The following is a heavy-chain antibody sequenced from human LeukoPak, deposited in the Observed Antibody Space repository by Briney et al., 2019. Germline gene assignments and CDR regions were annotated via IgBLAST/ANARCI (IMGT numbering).Heavy chain of an antibody. CDR2: LYAGGPT. D-gene: IGHD1-26*01. CDR1: GVSISTYY. J-gene: IGHJ4*02. V-gene: IGHV4-4*07. Sequence: SETLSLTCTVSGVSISTYYWRWFRQPAGKGLEWIGRLYAGGPTNYNPSLKSRVTMSVDTSKNQLSLNVNSVTVADTAVYFCARHTRMWGYFDYWGQGTLGAVSS. CDR3: ARHTRMWGYFDY.